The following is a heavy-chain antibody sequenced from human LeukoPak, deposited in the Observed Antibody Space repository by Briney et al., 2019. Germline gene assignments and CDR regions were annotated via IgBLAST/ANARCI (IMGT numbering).Heavy chain of an antibody. J-gene: IGHJ4*02. CDR2: IRSKANSYAT. CDR3: TSGSSTAFDY. D-gene: IGHD1-26*01. CDR1: GFTFSGSV. Sequence: GGSLRLSCAASGFTFSGSVMHWVRQASGKGLEWVGRIRSKANSYATAYAASVKGSFTFYRDDSKNTAYLQMNSLKTEDTAVYFCTSGSSTAFDYWGQGTRVTVSS. V-gene: IGHV3-73*01.